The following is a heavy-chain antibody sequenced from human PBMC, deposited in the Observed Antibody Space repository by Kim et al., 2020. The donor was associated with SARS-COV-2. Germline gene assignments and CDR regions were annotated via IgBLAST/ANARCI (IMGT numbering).Heavy chain of an antibody. D-gene: IGHD2-15*01. J-gene: IGHJ4*02. CDR2: IYPGDSDT. CDR1: GYSFTTYW. CDR3: ARRGGYCSGGTCDLDY. Sequence: GESLKISCKGSGYSFTTYWIGWVRQMPGKGLEWMGIIYPGDSDTRYSPSFQGQVTISADKSISTAYLQWSSLKASDTAMYYCARRGGYCSGGTCDLDYWGQGTLVTVSS. V-gene: IGHV5-51*01.